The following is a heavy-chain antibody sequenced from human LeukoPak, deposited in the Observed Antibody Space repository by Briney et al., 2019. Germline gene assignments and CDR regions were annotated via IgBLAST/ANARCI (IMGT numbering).Heavy chain of an antibody. Sequence: SETLSLTCTVSGGSISSGPYYWIWIRQPPGKGLEWIGFIYYTGSTNYNPSLKSRVTISVDTSKNQLSLKLSSVTAADTAVYYCARGNSRPSPDSWGQGTLLTVSS. CDR2: IYYTGST. V-gene: IGHV4-61*01. D-gene: IGHD2/OR15-2a*01. J-gene: IGHJ4*02. CDR1: GGSISSGPYY. CDR3: ARGNSRPSPDS.